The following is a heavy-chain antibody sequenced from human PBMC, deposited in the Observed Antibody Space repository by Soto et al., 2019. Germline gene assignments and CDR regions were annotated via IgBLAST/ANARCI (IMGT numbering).Heavy chain of an antibody. J-gene: IGHJ6*02. CDR3: SRNQLDNRVAKEYYYDSSGYYYVSYYYYGMDV. V-gene: IGHV3-33*01. CDR1: GFTFSSYG. D-gene: IGHD3-22*01. CDR2: IWYDGSNK. Sequence: GGSLRLSCAASGFTFSSYGMHWVRQAPGKGLEWVAVIWYDGSNKYYADSVKGRFTISRDNSKNTLYLQMNSLRAEDTAVYYSSRNQLDNRVAKEYYYDSSGYYYVSYYYYGMDVWGQGTTVTVSS.